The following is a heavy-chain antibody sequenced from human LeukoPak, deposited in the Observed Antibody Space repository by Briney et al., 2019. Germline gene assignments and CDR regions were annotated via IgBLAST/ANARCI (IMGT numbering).Heavy chain of an antibody. Sequence: SVKVSCKASGGTFSSYAISWVRQAPGQGLEWMGGIIPIFGTANYAQKFQGRVTMTTDTSTSTAYIELRSLRSDDTAVYYCARGFEEVERHPLNYYYYMDVWGKGTTVTIS. D-gene: IGHD1-1*01. CDR3: ARGFEEVERHPLNYYYYMDV. V-gene: IGHV1-69*05. J-gene: IGHJ6*03. CDR2: IIPIFGTA. CDR1: GGTFSSYA.